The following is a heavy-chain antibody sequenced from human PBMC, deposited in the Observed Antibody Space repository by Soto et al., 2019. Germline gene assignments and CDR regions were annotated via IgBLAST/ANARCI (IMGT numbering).Heavy chain of an antibody. CDR2: ISGGVGST. J-gene: IGHJ3*02. Sequence: EVQLLASGGGLAQPGESLRLSCAASGFTFSSYGMSWVRQAPGKGLEWVSAISGGVGSTYYADSVKGRFTISRDNTKSTLYRQMTSLRAEDTVVYYCARGADSLPLDDFDIWGQGTMVTVSS. V-gene: IGHV3-23*01. D-gene: IGHD1-26*01. CDR1: GFTFSSYG. CDR3: ARGADSLPLDDFDI.